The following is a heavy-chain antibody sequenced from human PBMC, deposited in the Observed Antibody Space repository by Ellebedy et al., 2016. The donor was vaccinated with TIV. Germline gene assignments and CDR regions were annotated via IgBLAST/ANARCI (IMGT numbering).Heavy chain of an antibody. J-gene: IGHJ6*02. Sequence: MPSETLSLTCTVSGVSISHYSWSWIRQPPGKGPEWIGSIFYSGSSNYNPSLKSRVTISVDTSKNQFSLKLTSVTAADTAVYYCASGDYDSRGYYGYYSYGMDVWGQGTTVTVSS. CDR2: IFYSGSS. V-gene: IGHV4-59*01. CDR3: ASGDYDSRGYYGYYSYGMDV. CDR1: GVSISHYS. D-gene: IGHD3-22*01.